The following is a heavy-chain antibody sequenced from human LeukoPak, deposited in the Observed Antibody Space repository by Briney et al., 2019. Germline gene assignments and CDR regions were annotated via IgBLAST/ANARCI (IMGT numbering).Heavy chain of an antibody. CDR3: ARDEASGSYFDY. V-gene: IGHV3-11*05. J-gene: IGHJ4*02. Sequence: GGSLRLSCAASGFTFSDYYMSWIRQAPGKGLEWVSYISSSSSYTKYAESVKGRFTISRDSAKKSLYLQMNSLRAEDTAVYYCARDEASGSYFDYWGQGTLVTVSS. CDR2: ISSSSSYT. D-gene: IGHD1-26*01. CDR1: GFTFSDYY.